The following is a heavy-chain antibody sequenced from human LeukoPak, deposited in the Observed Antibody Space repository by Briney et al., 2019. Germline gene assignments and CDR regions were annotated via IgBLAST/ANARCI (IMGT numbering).Heavy chain of an antibody. J-gene: IGHJ6*02. D-gene: IGHD3-3*02. CDR1: GGTFSSYA. Sequence: LVKVSCKASGGTFSSYAISWVRQAPGQGLEWMGRIIPILGIANYAQKFQGRVTITADKSTSTAYMELSSLRSEDTAVYYCARGLVPSGNIFGCMDVWGQGTTVTVSS. CDR3: ARGLVPSGNIFGCMDV. CDR2: IIPILGIA. V-gene: IGHV1-69*04.